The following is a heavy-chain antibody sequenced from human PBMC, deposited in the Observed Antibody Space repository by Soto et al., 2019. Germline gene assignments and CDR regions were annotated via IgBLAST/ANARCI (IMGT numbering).Heavy chain of an antibody. CDR3: ARELNTDSSAYYSFAY. CDR1: GYTFSDYG. J-gene: IGHJ4*02. Sequence: ASVKVSCKTSGYTFSDYGLAWLRQTPGQRPEWMGWVSTYNTNTNYAQKFQGRVTMTTDTSTTTTSMELRSRRSDDTAVYYCARELNTDSSAYYSFAYWGQGTLVTVSS. V-gene: IGHV1-18*01. D-gene: IGHD3-22*01. CDR2: VSTYNTNT.